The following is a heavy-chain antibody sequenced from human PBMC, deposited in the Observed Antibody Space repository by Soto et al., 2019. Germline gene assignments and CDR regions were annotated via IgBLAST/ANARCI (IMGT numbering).Heavy chain of an antibody. CDR3: ASKRGYSYGSFDY. V-gene: IGHV1-69*13. J-gene: IGHJ4*02. CDR1: GGTFSSYA. CDR2: IIPIFGTA. Sequence: SVKVSCKASGGTFSSYAISWVRQAPGQGLEWMGGIIPIFGTANYAQKFQGRVTITADESTSTAYMELSSLRSEDTAVYYCASKRGYSYGSFDYWGQGTLVTVSS. D-gene: IGHD5-18*01.